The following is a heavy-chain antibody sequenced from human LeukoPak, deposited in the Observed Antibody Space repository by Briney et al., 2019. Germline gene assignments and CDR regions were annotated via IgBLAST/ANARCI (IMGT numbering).Heavy chain of an antibody. Sequence: ASVKASCKASGYTFTSYGISWVRQAPGQGLEWMGWISAYNGNTNYAQKLQGRVTMTTDTSTSTAYMELWSLRSDDTAVYYCARRVTAIGYYYYGMDVWGQGTTVTVSS. CDR3: ARRVTAIGYYYYGMDV. CDR2: ISAYNGNT. V-gene: IGHV1-18*01. J-gene: IGHJ6*02. CDR1: GYTFTSYG. D-gene: IGHD2-21*02.